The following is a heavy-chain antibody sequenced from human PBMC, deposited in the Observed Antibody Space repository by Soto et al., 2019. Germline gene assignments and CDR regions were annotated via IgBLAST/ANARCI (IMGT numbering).Heavy chain of an antibody. J-gene: IGHJ5*02. CDR2: IYYSGST. D-gene: IGHD3-22*01. CDR1: GCSISSYY. CDR3: AREKGRDYYDSSGYYSVPWIDP. V-gene: IGHV4-59*01. Sequence: PSETLSLTCTVSGCSISSYYWSWIRRPPGKGLEWIGYIYYSGSTNYNPSLKSRVTISVDTSKNQFSLKLSSVTAADTAVYYCAREKGRDYYDSSGYYSVPWIDPWCQGTLVTVSS.